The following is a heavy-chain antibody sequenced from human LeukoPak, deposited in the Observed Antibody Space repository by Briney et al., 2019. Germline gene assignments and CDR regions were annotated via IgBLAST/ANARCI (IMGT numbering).Heavy chain of an antibody. V-gene: IGHV4-59*01. Sequence: SETLSLTCTVSGGSISSYYWSWIRQPPGKGLEWIGYIYYSGSTNYNPSLKSRVTISVDTSKNQFSLKLSSVTAADTAVYYCARGSGSYYNVLFDYWGQGTLVTVPS. J-gene: IGHJ4*02. CDR1: GGSISSYY. D-gene: IGHD3-10*01. CDR3: ARGSGSYYNVLFDY. CDR2: IYYSGST.